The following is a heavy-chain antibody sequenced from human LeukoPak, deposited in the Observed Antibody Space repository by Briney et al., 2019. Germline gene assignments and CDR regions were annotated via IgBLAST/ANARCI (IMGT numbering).Heavy chain of an antibody. CDR3: AKDRAAARNFDI. J-gene: IGHJ4*02. CDR2: INTYNGNT. V-gene: IGHV1-18*01. Sequence: GASVTVSCKASNYTFTTYGINWVRQAPGQGLEWVGWINTYNGNTKYTERFQGRVTMTTDTSTTTAYMELKSLRSDDTAIYYCAKDRAAARNFDIWGQGTLVTVSS. D-gene: IGHD6-13*01. CDR1: NYTFTTYG.